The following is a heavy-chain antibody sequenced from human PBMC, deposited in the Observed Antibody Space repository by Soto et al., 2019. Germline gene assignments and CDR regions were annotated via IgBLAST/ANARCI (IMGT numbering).Heavy chain of an antibody. CDR3: ARNGGSAATYYDYIWGSYRSDAFDI. CDR2: INPNSGGT. CDR1: GYTFTGYY. J-gene: IGHJ3*02. Sequence: ASVKVSCKAFGYTFTGYYMHWVRQAPGQGLEWMGWINPNSGGTNYAQKFQGWVTMTRDTSISTAYMELSRLRSDDTAVYYCARNGGSAATYYDYIWGSYRSDAFDIWGQGTMVTVSS. V-gene: IGHV1-2*04. D-gene: IGHD3-16*02.